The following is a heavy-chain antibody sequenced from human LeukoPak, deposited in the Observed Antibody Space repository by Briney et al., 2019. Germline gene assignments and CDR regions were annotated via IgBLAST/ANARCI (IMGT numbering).Heavy chain of an antibody. V-gene: IGHV3-23*01. CDR3: AREGYYYGSGSYV. CDR2: ISGSGSAT. J-gene: IGHJ4*02. CDR1: GFTFSSDA. D-gene: IGHD3-10*01. Sequence: GGSLRLSCAASGFTFSSDAMSWVRQAPGKGLNWVSTISGSGSATYYADSAKGRFTISRDNSKNTLYLQMNSLRAEDTAVYYCAREGYYYGSGSYVWGQGTLVTVSS.